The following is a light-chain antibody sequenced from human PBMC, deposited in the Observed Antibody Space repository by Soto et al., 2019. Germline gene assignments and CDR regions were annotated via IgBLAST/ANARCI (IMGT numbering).Light chain of an antibody. Sequence: DIQMTQSPSSLSASVGDRVTITCQASQDINKYLNWYQQKPGTAPKVLIFDASNLETGVPSRFKGSRLGSDFTFTTSSLQPEDIASYYCQQYDDLPLTFGGGTKVEVK. CDR2: DAS. V-gene: IGKV1-33*01. CDR3: QQYDDLPLT. J-gene: IGKJ4*01. CDR1: QDINKY.